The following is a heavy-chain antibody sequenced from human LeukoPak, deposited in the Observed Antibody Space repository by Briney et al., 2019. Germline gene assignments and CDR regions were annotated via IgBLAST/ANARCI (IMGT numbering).Heavy chain of an antibody. CDR2: IYTSGST. J-gene: IGHJ5*02. CDR3: ARVGRRYNWFDP. CDR1: GGSISSYY. Sequence: SETLSLTCTVSGGSISSYYWSWIRQPAGKGLEWIGRIYTSGSTNYNPSLKSRVTMSVDTSKNQFSLKLSSVAAADTAVYYCARVGRRYNWFDPWGQGTLVTVSS. V-gene: IGHV4-4*07.